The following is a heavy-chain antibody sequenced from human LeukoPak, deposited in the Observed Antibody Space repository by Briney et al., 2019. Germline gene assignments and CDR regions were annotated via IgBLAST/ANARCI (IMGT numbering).Heavy chain of an antibody. CDR2: IYPGDSDT. J-gene: IGHJ5*02. D-gene: IGHD6-19*01. Sequence: GESLKISCKGSGYSFTSYWIGWVRQMPGKGLEWMGIIYPGDSDTRYSPSFQGQVTISAGKSISTAYLQWSSLKASDTAMYYCARQWLVDPNWFDPWGQGTLVTVSS. CDR3: ARQWLVDPNWFDP. CDR1: GYSFTSYW. V-gene: IGHV5-51*01.